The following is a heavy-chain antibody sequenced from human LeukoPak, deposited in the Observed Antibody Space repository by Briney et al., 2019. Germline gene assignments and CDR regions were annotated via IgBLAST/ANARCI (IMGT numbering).Heavy chain of an antibody. V-gene: IGHV3-13*04. CDR1: GXTFSNYD. D-gene: IGHD3-10*01. CDR2: IGPAGET. Sequence: GGSLRLSCSASGXTFSNYDIHWVRQATGKGLEWVSVIGPAGETYYAGSVKGRFSISRENAKNSLYLQMNSLRAEDTAVYHCARASGGGSANYYNFAFDIWGQGTMVTVSS. J-gene: IGHJ3*02. CDR3: ARASGGGSANYYNFAFDI.